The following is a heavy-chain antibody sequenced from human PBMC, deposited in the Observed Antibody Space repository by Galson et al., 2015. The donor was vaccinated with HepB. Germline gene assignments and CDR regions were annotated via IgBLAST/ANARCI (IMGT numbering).Heavy chain of an antibody. J-gene: IGHJ3*01. CDR3: ARDSVMCTGCAFDV. V-gene: IGHV3-7*05. D-gene: IGHD5/OR15-5a*01. Sequence: SLRLSCAASGFTFSTFWMSWVRQVPGKGLEWVANIKTDGSEKYYVDSVKGRFTISRDNAKNSLYLQMNSLRAEDTAVYYCARDSVMCTGCAFDVWGQGTLVTVSS. CDR2: IKTDGSEK. CDR1: GFTFSTFW.